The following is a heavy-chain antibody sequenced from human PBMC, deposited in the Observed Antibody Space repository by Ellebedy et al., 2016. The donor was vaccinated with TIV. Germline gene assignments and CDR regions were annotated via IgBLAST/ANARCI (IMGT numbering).Heavy chain of an antibody. J-gene: IGHJ6*02. CDR2: TIPILGIA. Sequence: SVKVSCKASGRTFSSYAISWVRQAPGQGLEWMGRTIPILGIANYAQKFQGRVTITADKSTSTAYMELSSLSSADTAVYYCAFSVRGLSGYYYGMDVWGQGTTVTVSS. CDR3: AFSVRGLSGYYYGMDV. CDR1: GRTFSSYA. V-gene: IGHV1-69*04. D-gene: IGHD3-16*02.